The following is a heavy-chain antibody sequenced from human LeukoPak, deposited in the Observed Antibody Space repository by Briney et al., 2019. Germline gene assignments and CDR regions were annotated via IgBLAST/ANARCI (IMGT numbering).Heavy chain of an antibody. CDR1: GGSISSHY. J-gene: IGHJ5*02. V-gene: IGHV4-59*11. CDR3: AKPSGYNWFDP. Sequence: PSETLSLTCTVSGGSISSHYWSWIRQPPGKGLERIGNIYDSGSTNYNPSLKSRVTISVDTSKNQFSLKLSSVTAADTAVYYCAKPSGYNWFDPWGQGALVTVSS. D-gene: IGHD1-14*01. CDR2: IYDSGST.